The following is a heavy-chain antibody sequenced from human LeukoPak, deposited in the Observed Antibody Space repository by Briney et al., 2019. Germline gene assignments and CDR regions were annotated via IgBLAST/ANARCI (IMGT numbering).Heavy chain of an antibody. D-gene: IGHD5-24*01. Sequence: ASVKVSCKASGYIFGNSYIQWVRQAPGQGLEWMGIIKPSGGSTSYAQRFQGRVTTTRDTSTSTVYMELSSLRSEDTAVYYCARDDGYNFDYWGQGTLVTVSS. J-gene: IGHJ4*02. CDR3: ARDDGYNFDY. V-gene: IGHV1-46*01. CDR2: IKPSGGST. CDR1: GYIFGNSY.